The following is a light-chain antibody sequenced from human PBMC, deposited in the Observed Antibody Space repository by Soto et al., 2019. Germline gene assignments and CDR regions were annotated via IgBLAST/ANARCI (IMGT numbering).Light chain of an antibody. CDR2: SNN. V-gene: IGLV1-44*01. CDR1: SSNIESNT. Sequence: QSVLTQPPSASGAPGQRVTISCSGSSSNIESNTVNWYQQLPGTAPKLLIYSNNQRPSGVPDRFSGSKSGTSASLAISGLQSEDEADYYCAAWDDSLNGEVFGTGTKLTV. CDR3: AAWDDSLNGEV. J-gene: IGLJ1*01.